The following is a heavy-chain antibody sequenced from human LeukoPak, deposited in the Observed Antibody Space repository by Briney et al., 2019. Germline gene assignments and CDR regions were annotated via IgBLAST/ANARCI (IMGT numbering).Heavy chain of an antibody. CDR2: IYYSGST. Sequence: SETLSLTCTVSGGSISSSSYYWGWIRQPPGKGLEWIGSIYYSGSTYYNPSLKSRITISVDTSKNQFSLKLSSVTAADTAVYYCARIPDGYYFDYWGQGTLVTVSS. CDR3: ARIPDGYYFDY. J-gene: IGHJ4*02. D-gene: IGHD2-2*02. CDR1: GGSISSSSYY. V-gene: IGHV4-39*07.